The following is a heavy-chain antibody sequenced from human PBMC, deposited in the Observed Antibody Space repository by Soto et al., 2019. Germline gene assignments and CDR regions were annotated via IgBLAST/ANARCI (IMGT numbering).Heavy chain of an antibody. V-gene: IGHV1-3*01. CDR3: ARDRGDGYNHFDI. Sequence: QVQFVQSGAEVKKPGASVKVSCKASGYTFTSYAMHWVRQAPGQRPEWVGWINAGNGNTKYSQKFQGRVSLTRDTSASTAYMQLSSLRYEGTAVYYCARDRGDGYNHFDIWGQGTLVTVSS. CDR2: INAGNGNT. CDR1: GYTFTSYA. D-gene: IGHD3-10*01. J-gene: IGHJ4*02.